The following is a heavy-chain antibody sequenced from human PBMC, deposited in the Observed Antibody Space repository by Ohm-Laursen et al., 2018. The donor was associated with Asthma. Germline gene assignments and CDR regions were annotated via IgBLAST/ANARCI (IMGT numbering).Heavy chain of an antibody. V-gene: IGHV3-33*01. CDR1: GFTFSSYG. CDR3: ARGGGRTTVTTSGY. D-gene: IGHD4-17*01. J-gene: IGHJ4*02. CDR2: IWYDGSNK. Sequence: SLRLSCAASGFTFSSYGMHWVRQAPGKGLEWVAVIWYDGSNKYYADSVKGRFTISRDNSKNTLYLQMNSLRAEDTAVYYCARGGGRTTVTTSGYWGQGTLVTVSS.